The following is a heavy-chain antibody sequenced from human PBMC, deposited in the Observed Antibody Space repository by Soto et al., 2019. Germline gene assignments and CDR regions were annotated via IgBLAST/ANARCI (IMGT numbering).Heavy chain of an antibody. CDR2: IRGSGKTT. D-gene: IGHD3-3*01. V-gene: IGHV3-23*01. CDR3: AKDVSEKSGTGIADY. J-gene: IGHJ4*02. Sequence: DVQLLESGGGLVQPGGALRLSCAASGFTFNKCGISWVRQAPGKGLRWVAPIRGSGKTTEYAGSVKGRLTISRDNSRNTVHLQMNSLRVEDTAIYYCAKDVSEKSGTGIADYWGQGTLVTVSS. CDR1: GFTFNKCG.